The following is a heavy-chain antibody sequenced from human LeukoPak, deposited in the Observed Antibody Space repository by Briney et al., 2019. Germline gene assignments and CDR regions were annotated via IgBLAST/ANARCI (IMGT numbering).Heavy chain of an antibody. V-gene: IGHV3-48*01. D-gene: IGHD3-10*01. J-gene: IGHJ4*02. CDR1: GFTFSSYS. Sequence: GGSLRLSCAASGFTFSSYSMNWVRQAPGKGLEWVSYISSSSSTIHYADSVKGRFTISRDNAKNTLYLQMNSLRAEDTAVYYCATTRLRGRATPDYWGQGTLVTVSS. CDR2: ISSSSSTI. CDR3: ATTRLRGRATPDY.